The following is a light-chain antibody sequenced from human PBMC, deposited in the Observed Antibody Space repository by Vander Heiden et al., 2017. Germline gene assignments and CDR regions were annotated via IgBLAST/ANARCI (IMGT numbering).Light chain of an antibody. Sequence: QSALTQPRSVSGSPGQSVTISCPGTSSDVGGYNHVSWYQQHPGKAPKRMIEDVTKRPPGVPDRRSGAKSANTAALMTSGRQEEEEDDYYCCSYEGSNTSLYVFGTGTKVTVL. V-gene: IGLV2-11*01. CDR1: SSDVGGYNH. J-gene: IGLJ1*01. CDR2: DVT. CDR3: CSYEGSNTSLYV.